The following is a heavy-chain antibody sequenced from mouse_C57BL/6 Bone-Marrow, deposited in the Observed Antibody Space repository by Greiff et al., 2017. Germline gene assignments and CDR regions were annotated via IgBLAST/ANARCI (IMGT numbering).Heavy chain of an antibody. Sequence: VQLQQSGPELVRPGASVKLSCKASGYTFTDYYMNWVKQSPGQSLEWIGDINPNNGGTSYNQKFKGKATLTVDKSSSTAYMELRSLTSEDSAVYECAGHCSRGDYWGQGTTLTVSS. D-gene: IGHD1-1*01. CDR3: AGHCSRGDY. CDR1: GYTFTDYY. CDR2: INPNNGGT. V-gene: IGHV1-26*01. J-gene: IGHJ2*01.